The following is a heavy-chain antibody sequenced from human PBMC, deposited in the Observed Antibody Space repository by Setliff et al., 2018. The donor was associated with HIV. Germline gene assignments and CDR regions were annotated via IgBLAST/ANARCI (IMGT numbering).Heavy chain of an antibody. J-gene: IGHJ2*01. CDR3: SRDAKGYIYGSTYWYFDL. CDR1: GFTFSSYW. D-gene: IGHD5-18*01. Sequence: GESLKISCAASGFTFSSYWMYWVRQAPGKGLVWVSRINSDGSSTSYADSVKGRFTISRDNAKNTLFLQMNSLRAEDTAVYYCSRDAKGYIYGSTYWYFDLWGRGTLVTVSS. V-gene: IGHV3-74*01. CDR2: INSDGSST.